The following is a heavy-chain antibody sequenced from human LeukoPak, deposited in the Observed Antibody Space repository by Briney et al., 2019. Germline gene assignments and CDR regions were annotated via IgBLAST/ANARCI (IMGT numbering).Heavy chain of an antibody. D-gene: IGHD3-22*01. V-gene: IGHV3-15*01. CDR2: IKSKTDGGTT. CDR1: GFTFSNAW. Sequence: GGSLRLSCAASGFTFSNAWMSRVRQAPGQGLEWVGRIKSKTDGGTTDYAAPVKGRFTISRDDSKNTLYLQMNSLKTEDTAVYYCTTLITMIVVVGGPRHYWGQGTLVTVSS. CDR3: TTLITMIVVVGGPRHY. J-gene: IGHJ4*02.